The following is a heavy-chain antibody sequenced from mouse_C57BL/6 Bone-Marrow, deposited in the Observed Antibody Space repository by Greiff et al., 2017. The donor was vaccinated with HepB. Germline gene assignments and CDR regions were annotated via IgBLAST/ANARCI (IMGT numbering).Heavy chain of an antibody. J-gene: IGHJ1*03. D-gene: IGHD1-2*01. CDR2: IYPGDGDT. CDR3: ARVLRRGYVDV. Sequence: QVQLQQSGPELVKPGASVKISCKASGYAFSSSWLNWVQQRPGKGLEWIGRIYPGDGDTNYNGKFKGKATLTADKSSSTAYMQLSSLTSADSAVDCCARVLRRGYVDVGGTGTTVTVSA. V-gene: IGHV1-82*01. CDR1: GYAFSSSW.